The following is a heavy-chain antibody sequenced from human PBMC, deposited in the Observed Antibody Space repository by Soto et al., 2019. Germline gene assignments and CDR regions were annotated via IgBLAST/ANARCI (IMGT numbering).Heavy chain of an antibody. CDR3: ARKSFDDQRFDN. CDR2: IYHSGST. Sequence: QVQLQESGPGLVKPSGTLSLTCAVSGGSISSSCWWSWVRQSPGKGLEWIGEIYHSGSTNYNPSLKSRVTISVDKSKNQFSLKLNSVTAADTALYYCARKSFDDQRFDNWGQGTLVTVSS. V-gene: IGHV4-4*02. J-gene: IGHJ4*02. CDR1: GGSISSSCW. D-gene: IGHD2-2*01.